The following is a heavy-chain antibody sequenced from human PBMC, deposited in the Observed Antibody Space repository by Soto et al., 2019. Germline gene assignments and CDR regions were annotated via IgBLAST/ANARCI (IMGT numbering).Heavy chain of an antibody. CDR3: ARLGNYYQSLDP. CDR2: IFYSGST. V-gene: IGHV4-39*01. CDR1: GGSISSSSYY. J-gene: IGHJ5*02. D-gene: IGHD3-10*01. Sequence: SETLSLTCTVSGGSISSSSYYWGWIRQPPGKGLEWIGSIFYSGSTYYNPSLKSRVTISVDTSKNQFSLRLTSVTAADTAVYYCARLGNYYQSLDPWGPGTLVTVSS.